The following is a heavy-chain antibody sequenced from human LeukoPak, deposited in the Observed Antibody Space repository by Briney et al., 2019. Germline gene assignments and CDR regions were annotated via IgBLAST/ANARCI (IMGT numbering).Heavy chain of an antibody. V-gene: IGHV1-18*01. D-gene: IGHD1-26*01. Sequence: ASVKVSCKASASTFTRYCITWMRQSPGQGFDWMGWISAYNGNTNYAQMLQGRVTMTTDTSTSTSFVVLRSLRSDHTAVYYCARYSGGLRVRYFDYWGQGTLVTVSS. J-gene: IGHJ4*02. CDR3: ARYSGGLRVRYFDY. CDR2: ISAYNGNT. CDR1: ASTFTRYC.